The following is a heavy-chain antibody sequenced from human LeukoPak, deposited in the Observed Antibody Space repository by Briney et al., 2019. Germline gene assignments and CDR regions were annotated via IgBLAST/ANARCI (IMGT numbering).Heavy chain of an antibody. CDR2: IIPIFGTA. CDR3: ARDGGLTMIVVAPYYYGMDV. D-gene: IGHD3-22*01. J-gene: IGHJ6*02. V-gene: IGHV1-69*13. CDR1: GGTFGSYA. Sequence: SVKVSCKASGGTFGSYAISWVRQAPGQGLEWMGGIIPIFGTANYAQKFQGRVTITADESTSTAYMELSSLRSEDTAVYYCARDGGLTMIVVAPYYYGMDVWGQGTTVTVSS.